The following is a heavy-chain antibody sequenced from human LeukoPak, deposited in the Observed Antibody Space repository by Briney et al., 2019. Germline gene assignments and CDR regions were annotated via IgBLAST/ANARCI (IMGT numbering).Heavy chain of an antibody. J-gene: IGHJ4*02. CDR1: RFTFGSYG. D-gene: IGHD5-18*01. CDR2: IWYDGSNK. CDR3: ATDRSHGYSYAGF. V-gene: IGHV3-33*03. Sequence: PGGSLRLSCAASRFTFGSYGMHWVRQAPGKGLEWVAIIWYDGSNKHYADSVKGRFTISRDNSKKTLYLQMNSLRAEDTAVYYCATDRSHGYSYAGFWGQGTLVTVSS.